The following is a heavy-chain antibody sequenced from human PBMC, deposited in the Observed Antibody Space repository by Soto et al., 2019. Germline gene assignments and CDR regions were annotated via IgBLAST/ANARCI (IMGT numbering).Heavy chain of an antibody. CDR3: ARARWFCSSHATATSGKYTLSLHAALPFWYGESLKISCKGSGFSFTTYW. CDR2: IYPGDSDT. CDR1: GYSFTSYW. D-gene: IGHD3-10*01. Sequence: GESLKISCKGSGYSFTSYWIGWVRQMPGKGLEWMGIIYPGDSDTRYSPSFRGQVATAADKCISTAYLQWSSLKASDTAMYYCARARWFCSSHATATSGKYTLSLHAALPFWYGESLKISCKGSGFSFTTYW. V-gene: IGHV5-51*01. J-gene: IGHJ2*01.